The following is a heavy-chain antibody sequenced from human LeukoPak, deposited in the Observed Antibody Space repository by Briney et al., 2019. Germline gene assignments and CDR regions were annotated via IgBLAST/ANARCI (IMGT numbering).Heavy chain of an antibody. Sequence: GESLKISCKASAYSFTTYWIGWVRQMPGKGLEWIGIIYPGDSDTRYSPSFQGHVTVSVDNSISTAYLQWSSLKASDTGIYYCARRAVSGTYSNSYPFDYWAQGTLVTVSS. CDR2: IYPGDSDT. CDR1: AYSFTTYW. J-gene: IGHJ4*02. V-gene: IGHV5-51*01. CDR3: ARRAVSGTYSNSYPFDY. D-gene: IGHD1-26*01.